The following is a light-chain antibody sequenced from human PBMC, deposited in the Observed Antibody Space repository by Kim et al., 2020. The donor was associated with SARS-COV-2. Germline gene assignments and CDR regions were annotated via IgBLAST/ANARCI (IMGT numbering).Light chain of an antibody. CDR2: ASS. CDR3: QQYYSAPWT. V-gene: IGKV1-NL1*01. CDR1: QGIGNS. J-gene: IGKJ1*01. Sequence: DIQMTQSPSSLSASIGDRVTITCRASQGIGNSLAWYQQKPGKAPKLLIYASSRLQSGVPSRISGSRSGTDYTLSIHSLPPDDFATYFCQQYYSAPWTFGQGTKVEIK.